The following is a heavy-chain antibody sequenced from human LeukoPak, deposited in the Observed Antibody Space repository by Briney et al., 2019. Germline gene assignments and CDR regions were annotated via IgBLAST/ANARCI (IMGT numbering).Heavy chain of an antibody. CDR3: ARDPYSGSYWDYYYYYMDL. Sequence: GGSLRLSCAASGFTFSTYNMNWVRQAPGKGLEWVSSITSSSSYIYYADSVKGRFTISRDNAKNSLYLQMNSLTAEDTAVYYCARDPYSGSYWDYYYYYMDLWGQGTTVTISS. CDR2: ITSSSSYI. CDR1: GFTFSTYN. D-gene: IGHD1-26*01. J-gene: IGHJ6*03. V-gene: IGHV3-21*01.